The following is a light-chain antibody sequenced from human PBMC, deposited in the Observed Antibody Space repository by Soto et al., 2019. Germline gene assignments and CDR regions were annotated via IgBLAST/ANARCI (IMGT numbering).Light chain of an antibody. J-gene: IGKJ1*01. CDR1: QSLLHSNGYNY. V-gene: IGKV2-28*01. CDR2: LGS. Sequence: DIVMTQSPLSLPVTPGEPASISCRSSQSLLHSNGYNYLDWYLQKPGQSPQLLIYLGSNRASGVPHSFSGSGSGTDFTLKISRVEAEDVGVYYCLQALQTPPWTFGQGTKVEIK. CDR3: LQALQTPPWT.